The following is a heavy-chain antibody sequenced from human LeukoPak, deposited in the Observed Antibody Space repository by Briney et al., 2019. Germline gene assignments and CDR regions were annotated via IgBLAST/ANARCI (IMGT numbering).Heavy chain of an antibody. V-gene: IGHV3-72*01. J-gene: IGHJ4*02. Sequence: GGSLRLSCAASGFTFSSYSMNWVRQAPGKGLEWVGRTRNKANSYTTEYAASVKGRFTISRDDSKNSLYLQMNSLKAEDTAVYYCARVTYYYDSSGYYLDYWGQGTLVTVSS. CDR3: ARVTYYYDSSGYYLDY. CDR2: TRNKANSYTT. D-gene: IGHD3-22*01. CDR1: GFTFSSYS.